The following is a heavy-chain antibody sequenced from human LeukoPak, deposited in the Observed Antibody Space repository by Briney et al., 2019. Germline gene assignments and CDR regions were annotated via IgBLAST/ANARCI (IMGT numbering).Heavy chain of an antibody. CDR1: GGTFSSYA. CDR2: IIPIFGTA. D-gene: IGHD1-26*01. J-gene: IGHJ4*02. Sequence: SVKVSCTASGGTFSSYAISWVRQAPGQGLEWMGGIIPIFGTANYAQKFQGRVTITADESTSTAYMELSSLRSEDTAVYYCASAIRSGSYYVTYYFDYWGQGTLVTVSS. CDR3: ASAIRSGSYYVTYYFDY. V-gene: IGHV1-69*13.